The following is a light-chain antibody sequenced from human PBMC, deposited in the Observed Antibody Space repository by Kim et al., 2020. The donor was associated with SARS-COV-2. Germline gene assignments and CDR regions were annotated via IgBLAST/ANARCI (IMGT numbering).Light chain of an antibody. V-gene: IGLV1-44*01. CDR2: NNN. Sequence: LTQPPSASGTPGQRVTISCSGSSSNIGSDTVNWYQHLPGTAPKLLIYNNNQRPSGVPDRFSGSKSGTSASLAISGLQSEDEADYYCAAWDDNVDGWVFGGGTQLTVL. CDR3: AAWDDNVDGWV. J-gene: IGLJ3*02. CDR1: SSNIGSDT.